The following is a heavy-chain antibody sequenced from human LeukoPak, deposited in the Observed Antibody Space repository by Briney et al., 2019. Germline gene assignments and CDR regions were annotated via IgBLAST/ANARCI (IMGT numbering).Heavy chain of an antibody. CDR2: ISSSSSYI. V-gene: IGHV3-21*01. Sequence: GGSLRLSCAASGFTFSSYSMNWVRQAPGKGLEWVSSISSSSSYIYYADSVKGRFTISRDNAKNSLYLQMNSLRAENTAVYYCARDRANLVAAPAEVYWGQGTLVTVSS. D-gene: IGHD6-6*01. J-gene: IGHJ4*02. CDR3: ARDRANLVAAPAEVY. CDR1: GFTFSSYS.